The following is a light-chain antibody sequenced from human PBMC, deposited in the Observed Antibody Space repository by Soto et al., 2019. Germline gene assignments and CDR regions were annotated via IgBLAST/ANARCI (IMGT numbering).Light chain of an antibody. CDR3: QQYNTWPRT. J-gene: IGKJ1*01. CDR1: QSVSSD. V-gene: IGKV3-15*01. CDR2: GAS. Sequence: EIVMTQSPATLSVSPGERATLSCRASQSVSSDLAWYHQKPGQAPRPLIYGASTRATGIPARFSDSGSGTEFTLTINSLQSEDFAVYYCQQYNTWPRTFGQGTKVDIK.